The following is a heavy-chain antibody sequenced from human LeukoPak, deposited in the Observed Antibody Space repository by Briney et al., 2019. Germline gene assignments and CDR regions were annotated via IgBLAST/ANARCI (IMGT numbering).Heavy chain of an antibody. CDR2: IYYSGST. CDR3: ARHGRSPN. V-gene: IGHV4-39*01. Sequence: SETLSVTCTVSGGSISSSSYYWGWIRQPPGKGLEWIGSIYYSGSTYYNPSLKSRVTISVDTSKNQFSLKLSSVSAADTAVYYCARHGRSPNWGQGTLVTVSS. D-gene: IGHD3-3*01. CDR1: GGSISSSSYY. J-gene: IGHJ4*02.